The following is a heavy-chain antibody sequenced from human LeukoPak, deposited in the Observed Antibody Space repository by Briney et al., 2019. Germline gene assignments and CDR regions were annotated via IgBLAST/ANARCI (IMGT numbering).Heavy chain of an antibody. CDR2: ISTSSNI. J-gene: IGHJ4*02. CDR3: ARDRSYVGFDY. D-gene: IGHD4-23*01. CDR1: GFTFTVYT. V-gene: IGHV3-69-1*01. Sequence: RGGSLRLSCAASGFTFTVYTINWVPQAPGKGLERVSSISTSSNIYYADSVTGRFTVSRDNAKNSVYLQTNSLRAEDTAVYYCARDRSYVGFDYWGQGTLVTVSS.